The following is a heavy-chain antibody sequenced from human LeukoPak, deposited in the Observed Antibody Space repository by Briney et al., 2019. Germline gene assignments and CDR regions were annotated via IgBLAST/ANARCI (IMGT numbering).Heavy chain of an antibody. Sequence: PSETLSLTCTVSGGSISSSNYYWAWIRQPPGKGLEWIATIYYSGATQYNPSLKSRVTISVDTSKNQFSLKLSSVTAADTAVYYCASISVQQWLPAVDYWGQGTLVTVSS. CDR1: GGSISSSNYY. CDR3: ASISVQQWLPAVDY. J-gene: IGHJ4*02. D-gene: IGHD6-19*01. V-gene: IGHV4-39*07. CDR2: IYYSGAT.